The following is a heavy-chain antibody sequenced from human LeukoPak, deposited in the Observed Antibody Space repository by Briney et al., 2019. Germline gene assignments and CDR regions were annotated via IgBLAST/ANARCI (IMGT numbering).Heavy chain of an antibody. Sequence: PSETLSLTCTVSGGSISSHYWSWIRQPPGKGLEWIGYIYYSGSTNYNPSLKSRVTISIDTSKNQFSLKLSSVTAADTAVYYCARDLVTVTKGFDIWGQGTMVTVSS. CDR3: ARDLVTVTKGFDI. CDR2: IYYSGST. CDR1: GGSISSHY. D-gene: IGHD4-17*01. V-gene: IGHV4-59*11. J-gene: IGHJ3*02.